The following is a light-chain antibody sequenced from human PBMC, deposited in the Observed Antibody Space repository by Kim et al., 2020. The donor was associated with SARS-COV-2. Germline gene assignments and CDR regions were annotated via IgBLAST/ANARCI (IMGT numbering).Light chain of an antibody. V-gene: IGLV2-14*03. CDR1: SSDFGEYNS. CDR2: DVF. Sequence: GQSITISCTGTSSDFGEYNSVSWYQHHPGKVPKLLLYDVFERPSGVSVRFSGSKSGNTASLTISGLQADDEADYYCNSYTASTTLKFGGGTKVTVL. J-gene: IGLJ2*01. CDR3: NSYTASTTLK.